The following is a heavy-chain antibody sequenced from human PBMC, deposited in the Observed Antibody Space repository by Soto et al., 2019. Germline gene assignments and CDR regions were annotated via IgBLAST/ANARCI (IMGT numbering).Heavy chain of an antibody. J-gene: IGHJ5*02. CDR2: ISTHNHNA. Sequence: QVQLVQSGAEMKKPGASVKISCKASGYAFTSYVISWLRQAPGQGPEWMGWISTHNHNANYAPKFQDRVIMTTDTSTTTAYMELRRLRSDDKAVYYCARDDKNWFDPWGQGTLVIVSS. CDR3: ARDDKNWFDP. V-gene: IGHV1-18*01. CDR1: GYAFTSYV.